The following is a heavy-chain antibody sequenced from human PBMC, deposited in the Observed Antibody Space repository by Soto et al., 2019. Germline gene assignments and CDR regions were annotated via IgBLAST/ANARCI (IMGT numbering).Heavy chain of an antibody. CDR2: IKQDGSEK. CDR3: ARALVDSSGSFDY. J-gene: IGHJ4*02. V-gene: IGHV3-7*01. CDR1: GFTFSSYL. Sequence: PGGSRRLSCAASGFTFSSYLMSWVRQAPGKGLEWVANIKQDGSEKYYVDSVKGRFTISRDNAKNSLYLQMNSLRAEDTAVYYCARALVDSSGSFDYWGQGTLVTVSS. D-gene: IGHD3-22*01.